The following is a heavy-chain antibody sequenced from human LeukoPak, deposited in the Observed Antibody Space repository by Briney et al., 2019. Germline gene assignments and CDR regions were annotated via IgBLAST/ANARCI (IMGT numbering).Heavy chain of an antibody. Sequence: SETLSLTCAVSGGPFSGYFWSWIRESSRKGLEWIGEIHNSGTTNYNPSLNSRVTISGATSKTQFYLNLSSVTAADTAVYYCARRYYYNLGSFPFDFWGQGTLVPVSS. CDR2: IHNSGTT. CDR1: GGPFSGYF. CDR3: ARRYYYNLGSFPFDF. D-gene: IGHD3-10*01. V-gene: IGHV4-34*01. J-gene: IGHJ4*02.